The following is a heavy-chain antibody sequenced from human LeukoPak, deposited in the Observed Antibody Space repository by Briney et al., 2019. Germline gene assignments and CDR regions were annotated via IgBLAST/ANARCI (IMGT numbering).Heavy chain of an antibody. D-gene: IGHD2-2*01. V-gene: IGHV3-33*01. Sequence: PGGSLRLSCAASGFTFSSHGMHWVRQAPGKGLEWVAVIWYDGSNKFYADSVRGRFTISRDNSKNTLYVQMNSLRAEDTAVYYCARGPSAMDYWGQGTLVTVSS. CDR1: GFTFSSHG. J-gene: IGHJ4*02. CDR2: IWYDGSNK. CDR3: ARGPSAMDY.